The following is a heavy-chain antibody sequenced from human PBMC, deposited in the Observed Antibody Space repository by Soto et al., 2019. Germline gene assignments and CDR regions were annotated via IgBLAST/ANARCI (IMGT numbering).Heavy chain of an antibody. D-gene: IGHD1-26*01. Sequence: EVQLVESGGGLVQPGRSLRLSCAASGFTFDDYAMHWVRQAPGKGLEWVSGISWNSGSIGYADSVKGRFTISRDNAKKSLYIKMNSLRAEDTALYYCAKVGLGSGSYYYYGMDVWGQGTTVTVSS. CDR2: ISWNSGSI. CDR3: AKVGLGSGSYYYYGMDV. J-gene: IGHJ6*02. CDR1: GFTFDDYA. V-gene: IGHV3-9*01.